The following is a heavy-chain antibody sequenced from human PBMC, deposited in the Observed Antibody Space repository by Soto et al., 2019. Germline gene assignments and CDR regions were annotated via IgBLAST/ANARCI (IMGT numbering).Heavy chain of an antibody. J-gene: IGHJ4*02. CDR3: ASPLTIVGATPSH. CDR2: ISSSSSYI. D-gene: IGHD1-26*01. CDR1: GFTFSSYS. V-gene: IGHV3-21*01. Sequence: GGSLRLSCAASGFTFSSYSLNWVRQAPGKGLEWVSSISSSSSYIYYADSVKGRFTISRDNAKNSLYLQMNSLRAEDTAVYYCASPLTIVGATPSHWGQGTLVTVSS.